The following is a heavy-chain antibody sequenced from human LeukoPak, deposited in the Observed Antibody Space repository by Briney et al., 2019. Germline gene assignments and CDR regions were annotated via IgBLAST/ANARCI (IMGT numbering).Heavy chain of an antibody. V-gene: IGHV1-18*01. CDR3: ARKGCFDNCYLFDY. CDR1: GYTFSTYG. Sequence: ASVKVSCKASGYTFSTYGINWVRQAPGQGLEWMGWINTNNGNTNYAQKFQGRVTMTRDTSTGTAYMELRSLGSEDTAVYYCARKGCFDNCYLFDYWGQGTLVTVSS. CDR2: INTNNGNT. J-gene: IGHJ4*02. D-gene: IGHD1-20*01.